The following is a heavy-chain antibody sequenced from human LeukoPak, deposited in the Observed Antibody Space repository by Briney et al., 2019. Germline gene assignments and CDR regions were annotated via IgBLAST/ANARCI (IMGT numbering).Heavy chain of an antibody. Sequence: SETLSLTCTVSGGSISSSSYYWGWLRQPPGKGLEWSGEINHSGSTNYNPSLKSRVTISVDTSKNQFSLKLISVTAADTAVYYCARGWYPDYWGQGTLVTVSS. CDR3: ARGWYPDY. CDR1: GGSISSSSYY. CDR2: INHSGST. D-gene: IGHD2-15*01. V-gene: IGHV4-39*07. J-gene: IGHJ4*02.